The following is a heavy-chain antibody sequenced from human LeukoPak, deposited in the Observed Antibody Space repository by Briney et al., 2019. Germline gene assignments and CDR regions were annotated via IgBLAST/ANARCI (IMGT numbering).Heavy chain of an antibody. CDR3: AKDRPRTYYYDSSGYWFDP. J-gene: IGHJ5*02. CDR1: GFTFSSYA. Sequence: GGSLRLSCAASGFTFSSYAMSWVRQAPGKGLEWVSAISGSGGSTYYADSVKGRFTISRDNSKNTLYLQMNSLRAEDTAVYYCAKDRPRTYYYDSSGYWFDPWGQGTLVTVSS. CDR2: ISGSGGST. D-gene: IGHD3-22*01. V-gene: IGHV3-23*01.